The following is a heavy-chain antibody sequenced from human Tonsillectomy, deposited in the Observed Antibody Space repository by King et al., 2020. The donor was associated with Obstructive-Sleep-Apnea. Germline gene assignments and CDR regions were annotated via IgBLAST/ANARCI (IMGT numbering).Heavy chain of an antibody. J-gene: IGHJ4*02. CDR2: ISGSGAST. D-gene: IGHD1-26*01. V-gene: IGHV3-23*04. CDR1: GFTFSSFV. Sequence: VQLVESGGGLVQPGGSLRLSCAASGFTFSSFVMSWVRQAPGKGLEWGSGISGSGASTYYADSVKGRVTISRDISKSTLYLQMNSLRDEDTAVFYCAKEGWKVGDTYFDWWGQGTLVTVSS. CDR3: AKEGWKVGDTYFDW.